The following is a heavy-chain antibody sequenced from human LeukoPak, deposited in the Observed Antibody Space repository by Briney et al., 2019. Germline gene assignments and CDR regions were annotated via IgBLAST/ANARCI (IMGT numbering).Heavy chain of an antibody. Sequence: GGSLRLSCAASGFTFSSYWMNWARQAPGKGLEWVASINHNGNVNYYVDSVKGRFTISRDNAKNSLYLQMSNLRAEDTAVYYCARDVYSSGWYYFDYWGQGTLVTVSS. CDR2: INHNGNVN. J-gene: IGHJ4*02. CDR3: ARDVYSSGWYYFDY. D-gene: IGHD6-19*01. CDR1: GFTFSSYW. V-gene: IGHV3-7*03.